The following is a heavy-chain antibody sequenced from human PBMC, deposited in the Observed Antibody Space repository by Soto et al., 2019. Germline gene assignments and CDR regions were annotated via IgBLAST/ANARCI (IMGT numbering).Heavy chain of an antibody. V-gene: IGHV5-51*01. D-gene: IGHD6-13*01. J-gene: IGHJ3*02. CDR1: GYSFTIYF. CDR2: IYPGGSDT. CDR3: ARHFSSSWFDAFDI. Sequence: PGESLNLSCTVSGYSFTIYFIGWVRQMPGKGLEWMGIIYPGGSDTRYSPSFQGQVTISADKSISTAYLQWSSLKASDTAMYYCARHFSSSWFDAFDIWGQGTMVTVSS.